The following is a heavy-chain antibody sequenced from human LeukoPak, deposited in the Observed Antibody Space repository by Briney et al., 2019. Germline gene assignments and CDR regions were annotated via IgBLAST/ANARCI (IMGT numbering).Heavy chain of an antibody. J-gene: IGHJ4*02. Sequence: GGSLRLSCAASGYTFISYAMHRVRQAPGKGLEWVAVISYDGSNKYYADSVKGRFTISRDNSKNTLYLQMNSLRAEDTAVYYCARDRVPPYDFWSGYYCDYWGQGTLVTVSS. CDR1: GYTFISYA. V-gene: IGHV3-30-3*01. CDR2: ISYDGSNK. D-gene: IGHD3-3*01. CDR3: ARDRVPPYDFWSGYYCDY.